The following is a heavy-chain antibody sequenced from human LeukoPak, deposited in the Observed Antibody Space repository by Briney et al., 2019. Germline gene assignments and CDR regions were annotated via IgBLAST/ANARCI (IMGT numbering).Heavy chain of an antibody. J-gene: IGHJ4*02. CDR3: AREMAAGTFDY. CDR1: GFTFSTYS. CDR2: ISSSSNYI. V-gene: IGHV3-21*01. D-gene: IGHD5-24*01. Sequence: GGSLRLSCAASGFTFSTYSMNWVRQAPGKGLKWVSCISSSSNYIYYADSVKGRFTISRDNAKNSLYLQMNSLRAEDTAVYFCAREMAAGTFDYWGQGALVTVSS.